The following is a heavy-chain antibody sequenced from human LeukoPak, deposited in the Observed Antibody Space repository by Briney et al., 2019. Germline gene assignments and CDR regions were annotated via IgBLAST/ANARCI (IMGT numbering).Heavy chain of an antibody. V-gene: IGHV1-18*01. Sequence: ASVKVSCKASGYTFTSYGISWVRQAPGQGLEWMGWISAYNGNTNYAQKLQGRVTTTTDTSTSTAYMELRSLRSDDTAVYYCARGSGLRYFDWSDYWGQGTLVTVSS. CDR2: ISAYNGNT. D-gene: IGHD3-9*01. CDR3: ARGSGLRYFDWSDY. CDR1: GYTFTSYG. J-gene: IGHJ4*02.